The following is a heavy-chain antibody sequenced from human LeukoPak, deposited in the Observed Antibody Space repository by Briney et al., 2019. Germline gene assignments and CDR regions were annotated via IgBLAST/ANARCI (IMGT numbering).Heavy chain of an antibody. CDR2: ISSSSSTI. Sequence: GGSLRLSCAASGFTFSSYSMNWVRQAPGKGLEWVSYISSSSSTIYYADSVKGRFTISRDNAKNSLYLQMNSLRAEDTAVYYCARGTAMVTWGFFFDYWGQGTLVTVSS. CDR3: ARGTAMVTWGFFFDY. CDR1: GFTFSSYS. V-gene: IGHV3-48*04. D-gene: IGHD5-18*01. J-gene: IGHJ4*02.